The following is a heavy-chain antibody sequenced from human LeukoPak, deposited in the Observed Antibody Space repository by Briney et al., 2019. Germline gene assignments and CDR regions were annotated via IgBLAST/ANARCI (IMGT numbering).Heavy chain of an antibody. CDR2: IYTSGST. CDR3: VRRAGAYSHPYDY. J-gene: IGHJ4*02. D-gene: IGHD4/OR15-4a*01. Sequence: SETLSLICTVSGGSISSGSYYWSWIRQPAGKGLEWIGRIYTSGSTNYNPSLKSRVTISVDTSKNQFSLKLSSVTAADTAVYCCVRRAGAYSHPYDYWGQGTLVTVSS. CDR1: GGSISSGSYY. V-gene: IGHV4-61*02.